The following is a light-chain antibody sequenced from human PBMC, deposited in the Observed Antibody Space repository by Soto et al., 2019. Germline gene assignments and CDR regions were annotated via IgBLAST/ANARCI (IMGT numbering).Light chain of an antibody. J-gene: IGLJ1*01. CDR3: AAWDESLNHRYV. CDR1: VSNVGRNT. V-gene: IGLV1-44*01. Sequence: QGVLTEPASGSGTPGQRVTISRSRTVSNVGRNTVNWYQQFPGAAPKLLIYTNNQRPSVVPDRFSGSKSGTSLVISGLRSEDEADYYCAAWDESLNHRYVFGPGTKVTVL. CDR2: TNN.